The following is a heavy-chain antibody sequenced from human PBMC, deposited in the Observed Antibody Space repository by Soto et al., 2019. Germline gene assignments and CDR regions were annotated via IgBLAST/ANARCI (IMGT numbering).Heavy chain of an antibody. CDR3: ALGDCSGGSCYSGEVYYYYYGMDV. D-gene: IGHD2-15*01. J-gene: IGHJ6*02. Sequence: QVQLVQSGAEVQKPGSSVKVSCKASGGTFSSYAISWVRQAPGQGLEWMGGIIPIFGTANYAQKFQGRVTITADESTSTAYMELSSLRSEDTAVYYCALGDCSGGSCYSGEVYYYYYGMDVWGQGTTVTVSS. CDR2: IIPIFGTA. V-gene: IGHV1-69*01. CDR1: GGTFSSYA.